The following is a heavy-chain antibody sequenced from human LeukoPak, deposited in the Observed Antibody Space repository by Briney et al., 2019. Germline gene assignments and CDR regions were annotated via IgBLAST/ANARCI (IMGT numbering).Heavy chain of an antibody. V-gene: IGHV4-34*01. CDR3: ARGQVPAARGYNWFDP. CDR1: GWSFNDYY. J-gene: IGHJ5*02. CDR2: INARGDT. D-gene: IGHD2-2*01. Sequence: SETLSLTCAVSGWSFNDYYWNWVRQPPGKGLEWIGEINARGDTNYNPSLKSRVTISVDSSKNQFSLTLTSMIAADTAIYYCARGQVPAARGYNWFDPWGQGTLVTVSS.